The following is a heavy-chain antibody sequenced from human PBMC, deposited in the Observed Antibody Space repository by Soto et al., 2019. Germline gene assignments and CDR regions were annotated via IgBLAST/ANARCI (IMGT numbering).Heavy chain of an antibody. D-gene: IGHD2-2*01. Sequence: EVQLVESGGGLVQPGGSLRLSCAASGFTFSSYWMSWVRQGPGKGLEWVASIKQAGSEKYYVDSVKGRFTISRDNAENSLFLQMNSLRAEDTAVYYCATGNSPGYATNWYHNWGQGTLVTVSS. J-gene: IGHJ4*02. CDR1: GFTFSSYW. CDR3: ATGNSPGYATNWYHN. V-gene: IGHV3-7*05. CDR2: IKQAGSEK.